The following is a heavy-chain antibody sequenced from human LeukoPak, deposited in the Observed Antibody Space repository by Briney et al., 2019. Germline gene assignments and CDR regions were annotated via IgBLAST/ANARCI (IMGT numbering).Heavy chain of an antibody. V-gene: IGHV4-59*01. CDR3: ARFRPRLYYFDY. Sequence: SETLSLTCAVYGGSFSGYYWSWIRQPPGKGLEWIGYIYYSGSTNYNPSLKSRVTISVDTSKNQFSLKLSSVTAADTAVYYCARFRPRLYYFDYWGQGTLVTVSS. CDR1: GGSFSGYY. J-gene: IGHJ4*02. CDR2: IYYSGST.